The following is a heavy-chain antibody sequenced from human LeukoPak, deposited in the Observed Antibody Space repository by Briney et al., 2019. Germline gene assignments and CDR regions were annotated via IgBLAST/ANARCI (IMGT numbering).Heavy chain of an antibody. D-gene: IGHD3-3*01. V-gene: IGHV4-59*04. CDR3: ARGFWSVDYNWFDP. CDR1: GGSISSYY. Sequence: NPSETLSLTCTVSGGSISSYYWSWIRQPPGKGLEWIGYIYYSGTTFYNPSLRSRLTISVDTSKNKFSLKLNSVTAADTAVYYCARGFWSVDYNWFDPWGQGTLVTVSS. J-gene: IGHJ5*02. CDR2: IYYSGTT.